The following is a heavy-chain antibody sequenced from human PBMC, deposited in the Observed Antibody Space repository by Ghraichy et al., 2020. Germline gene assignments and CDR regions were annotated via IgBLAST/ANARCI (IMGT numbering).Heavy chain of an antibody. CDR3: ARHNTGYIAY. J-gene: IGHJ4*02. D-gene: IGHD6-13*01. CDR2: IYYSGRT. CDR1: GGSISGFY. Sequence: SQTLSLTCTVSGGSISGFYWSWVRQAPGKGLEWIGYIYYSGRTHYNPSLQSRVTMSVDTSKNQFSLTLSSVTAADTAVYYCARHNTGYIAYWGQGTLVTVSS. V-gene: IGHV4-59*08.